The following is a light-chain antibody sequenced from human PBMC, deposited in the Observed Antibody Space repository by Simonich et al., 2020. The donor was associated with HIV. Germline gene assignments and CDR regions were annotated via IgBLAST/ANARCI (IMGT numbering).Light chain of an antibody. Sequence: QSALTQPASVSGSPGQSITISCTGTNSAVGGYNYVSWYQQHPDKAPQLMIYDVSTRPSGVSNRSSGSKSSNTASRTISGLQAEDEADYYCSSYTSSSTLVFGGGTKLTVL. CDR3: SSYTSSSTLV. V-gene: IGLV2-14*03. CDR2: DVS. J-gene: IGLJ2*01. CDR1: NSAVGGYNY.